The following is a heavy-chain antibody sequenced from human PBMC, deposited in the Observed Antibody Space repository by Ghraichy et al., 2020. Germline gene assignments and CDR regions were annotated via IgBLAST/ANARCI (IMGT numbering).Heavy chain of an antibody. CDR1: GFAFHSHW. V-gene: IGHV3-7*03. CDR3: ARDRTPYSSGFYTDFDY. Sequence: GSLRLSCAASGFAFHSHWMNWVRQAPGKGLEWVANIKEDGSEKYYVDSVKGRFTVSRDNAKNSLYLQMNSLRAEDTAIYYCARDRTPYSSGFYTDFDYWGQGSLVTVSS. D-gene: IGHD6-19*01. J-gene: IGHJ4*02. CDR2: IKEDGSEK.